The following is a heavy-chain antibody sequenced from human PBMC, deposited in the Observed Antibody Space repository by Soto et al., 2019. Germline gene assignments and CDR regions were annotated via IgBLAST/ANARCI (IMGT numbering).Heavy chain of an antibody. J-gene: IGHJ3*02. Sequence: QVQLVESGGGVVQPGRSLRISCAASGFTFSSYGMHWVRQAPGKGLEWVAVIWYDGSNKYYADSVKGRFTISRDNSKNTLYLHMNSLRAVDTAVYYGAREYPAVGDDAFDIWGQGTMVTVSS. CDR3: AREYPAVGDDAFDI. V-gene: IGHV3-33*01. D-gene: IGHD2-2*01. CDR1: GFTFSSYG. CDR2: IWYDGSNK.